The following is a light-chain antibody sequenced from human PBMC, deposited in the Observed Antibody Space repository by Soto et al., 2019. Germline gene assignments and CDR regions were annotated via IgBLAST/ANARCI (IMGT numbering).Light chain of an antibody. Sequence: QSALTQPASVSGSPGQSITISCTGASSDIGGYNYVSWYQQHPGKAPKLMIYDVNNRHSGVSNRFSGSKSGNTASLTISGLQAEDEADYYCSSYTSTNTRLVFGGGTKVTV. J-gene: IGLJ3*02. CDR3: SSYTSTNTRLV. CDR2: DVN. CDR1: SSDIGGYNY. V-gene: IGLV2-14*01.